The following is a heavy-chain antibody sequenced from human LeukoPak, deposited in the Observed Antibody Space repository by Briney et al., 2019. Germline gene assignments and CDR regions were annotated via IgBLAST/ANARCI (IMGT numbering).Heavy chain of an antibody. CDR2: ISYDGNNR. CDR1: GFTFSSYA. D-gene: IGHD1-7*01. J-gene: IGHJ5*02. V-gene: IGHV3-30*01. CDR3: ARHGNWNYVFDP. Sequence: GGSLRLSCAASGFTFSSYAMHWVRQAPGKGLEWVAVISYDGNNRYYADSMKGRFTISRDNSKNTLYLQMNSLRVEDTAVYYCARHGNWNYVFDPWGQGTLVTVSS.